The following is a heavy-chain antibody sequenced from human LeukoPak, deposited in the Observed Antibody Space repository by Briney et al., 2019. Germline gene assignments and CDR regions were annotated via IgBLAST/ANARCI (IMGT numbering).Heavy chain of an antibody. J-gene: IGHJ5*02. CDR2: INHSGST. D-gene: IGHD2-15*01. Sequence: SETLSLTCAVYGGSFSGYYWSWIRQPPGKGLEWIGEINHSGSTNYNPSLKSRVTISVDTSKNQFSLKLSSVTAADTAVYYCARDREGYCSGGSCLNWFDPWGQGTLVTVSS. CDR3: ARDREGYCSGGSCLNWFDP. CDR1: GGSFSGYY. V-gene: IGHV4-34*01.